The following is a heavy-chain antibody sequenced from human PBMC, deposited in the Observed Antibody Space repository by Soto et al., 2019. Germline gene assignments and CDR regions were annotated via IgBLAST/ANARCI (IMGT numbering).Heavy chain of an antibody. V-gene: IGHV3-23*01. J-gene: IGHJ5*02. Sequence: GGSLRLSCAASGFTFSSYAMSWVRQAPGKGLEWVSAISGSGGSTYYADSVKGRFTISRDNSKNTLYLQMNSLRAEDTAVYYCAKGFTYYYDRSGYWAWGQGTLVTVSS. CDR3: AKGFTYYYDRSGYWA. D-gene: IGHD3-22*01. CDR2: ISGSGGST. CDR1: GFTFSSYA.